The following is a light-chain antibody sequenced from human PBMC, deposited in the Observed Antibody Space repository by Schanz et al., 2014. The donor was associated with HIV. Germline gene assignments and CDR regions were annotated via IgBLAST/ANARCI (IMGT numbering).Light chain of an antibody. CDR1: HSVSSNY. Sequence: EIVMTQSPVTLSVSPGERATLSCRASHSVSSNYLAWYQQKPGQAPRLLIYGAASRAAGIPDRFSGSGSGTDFTLTSSSLEPEDFAVYYCQQYGSSPLFGPGTKVDIK. CDR3: QQYGSSPL. V-gene: IGKV3-20*01. J-gene: IGKJ3*01. CDR2: GAA.